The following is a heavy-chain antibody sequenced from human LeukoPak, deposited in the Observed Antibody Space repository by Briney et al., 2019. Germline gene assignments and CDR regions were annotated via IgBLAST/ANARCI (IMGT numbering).Heavy chain of an antibody. D-gene: IGHD6-19*01. CDR2: INANTGSP. V-gene: IGHV7-4-1*02. CDR1: GYTFTNYP. CDR3: ARGGYSRGQGSPFDY. J-gene: IGHJ4*02. Sequence: ASVKVSCKASGYTFTNYPMVWVRQAPGQGLEWMGWINANTGSPTYAQGLTGRFVFSLDTSVSTAYVQITSLQAEDTAIYYCARGGYSRGQGSPFDYWGQGTLVTVSS.